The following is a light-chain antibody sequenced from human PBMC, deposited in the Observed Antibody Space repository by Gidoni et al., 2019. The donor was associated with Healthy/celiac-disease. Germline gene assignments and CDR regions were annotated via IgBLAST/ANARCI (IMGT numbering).Light chain of an antibody. CDR1: SLRSYY. CDR3: NSRDSSGNHLV. V-gene: IGLV3-19*01. Sequence: SSELTQDPAVHVALGQTVRITCQGDSLRSYYASWYQQKPGQAPVLVIYGKNNRPSGIPDRFSGSSSGNTASLTITGAQAEDEADYYCNSRDSSGNHLVFGGGTKLTVL. J-gene: IGLJ2*01. CDR2: GKN.